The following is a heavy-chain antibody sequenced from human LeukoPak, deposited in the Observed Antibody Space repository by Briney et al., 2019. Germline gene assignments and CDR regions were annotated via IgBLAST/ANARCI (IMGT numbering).Heavy chain of an antibody. CDR1: GFTFSSYA. V-gene: IGHV3-30-3*01. CDR3: ARDGGSYAPLDY. D-gene: IGHD1-26*01. CDR2: ISYDGSNK. J-gene: IGHJ4*02. Sequence: GGSRRLSCAASGFTFSSYAMHWVRQAPGKGLEWVAVISYDGSNKYYADSVKGRFTISRDNSKNTLYLQMNSLRAEDTAVYYCARDGGSYAPLDYWGQGTLVTVSS.